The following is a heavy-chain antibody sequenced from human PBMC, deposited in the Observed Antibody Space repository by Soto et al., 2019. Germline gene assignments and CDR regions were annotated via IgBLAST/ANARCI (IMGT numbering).Heavy chain of an antibody. D-gene: IGHD3-22*01. Sequence: PGGSLRLSCAASGFTFTSYAMSWVRQAPGKGLEWVSVSSGGGFAISTDYADSVKGRFTISRDNCQNTLYLQMNSLRAEDTAVYYWAKGMADFYDSSGYLEYWGRGTLVTVSS. CDR1: GFTFTSYA. CDR2: SSGGGFAIST. V-gene: IGHV3-23*01. J-gene: IGHJ4*02. CDR3: AKGMADFYDSSGYLEY.